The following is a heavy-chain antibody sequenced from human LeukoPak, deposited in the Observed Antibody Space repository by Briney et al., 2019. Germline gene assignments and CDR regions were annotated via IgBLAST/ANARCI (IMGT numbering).Heavy chain of an antibody. V-gene: IGHV4-34*01. J-gene: IGHJ4*02. CDR2: INHSGST. CDR1: GGSFSGYY. D-gene: IGHD5-18*01. CDR3: ARHTYGYDLYYFDY. Sequence: SETLSLTCAVYGGSFSGYYWSWIRQPPGKGLEWIGKINHSGSTNYNTSLKSRVTISIDTSKNQMSLRVNSVTAADTAVYYCARHTYGYDLYYFDYWGQGTLVTVSS.